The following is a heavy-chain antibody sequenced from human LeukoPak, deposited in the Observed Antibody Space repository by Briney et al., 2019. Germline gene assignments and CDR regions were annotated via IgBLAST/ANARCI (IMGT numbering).Heavy chain of an antibody. CDR2: IIPFFGTA. V-gene: IGHV1-69*06. CDR3: ARFRGELPAAFDI. Sequence: ASVKVSCKASGGTFGSHAITWVRQAPGLGLEWMGGIIPFFGTANYAQRCQGRVTLTADKSTSTAYMEVSSLRSEDTAVYYCARFRGELPAAFDIWGQGTMVIVSS. J-gene: IGHJ3*02. D-gene: IGHD1-7*01. CDR1: GGTFGSHA.